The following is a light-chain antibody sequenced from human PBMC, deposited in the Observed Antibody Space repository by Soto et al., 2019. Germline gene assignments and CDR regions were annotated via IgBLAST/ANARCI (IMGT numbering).Light chain of an antibody. V-gene: IGLV2-14*01. CDR2: EIN. J-gene: IGLJ2*01. CDR3: SSDTTTSTLI. Sequence: QSALTQPASVSGSPGQSITISCTGTSSDIGTYNFVSWYQQHPGKAPKLLIHEINNRPSGVSIRFSGSKSGNTASLTLSGRQAEDEADYYCSSDTTTSTLIFGGGTKLTVL. CDR1: SSDIGTYNF.